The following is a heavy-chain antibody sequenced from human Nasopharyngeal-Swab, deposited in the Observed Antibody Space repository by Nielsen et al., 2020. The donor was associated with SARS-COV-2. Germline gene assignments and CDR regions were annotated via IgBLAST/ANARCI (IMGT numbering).Heavy chain of an antibody. D-gene: IGHD3-10*01. CDR3: ARGSSVHAFDV. J-gene: IGHJ3*01. V-gene: IGHV3-33*01. CDR1: GFSFSTYG. CDR2: IWYDGSNK. Sequence: GGSLRLSCVVSGFSFSTYGMHWVRQSPVKGLEWLTNIWYDGSNKYYADSVKGRFTVSRDNSKNTLFLEMDSLRVEDTAVYYCARGSSVHAFDVWGQGTEVTVSS.